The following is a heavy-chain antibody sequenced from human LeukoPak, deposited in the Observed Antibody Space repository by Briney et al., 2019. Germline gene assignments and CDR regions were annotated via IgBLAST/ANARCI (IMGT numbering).Heavy chain of an antibody. CDR1: GFTFSDFG. Sequence: GGSLRLHCAASGFTFSDFGMHWVRQAPGKGLEWVAVISYEGSNKNYGDSVKGRFTISRDNSKNTLYLQMNSLRPEDTAVYYCAKDATTRALDYWGQGTLVTVSS. CDR2: ISYEGSNK. J-gene: IGHJ4*02. CDR3: AKDATTRALDY. D-gene: IGHD1-14*01. V-gene: IGHV3-30*18.